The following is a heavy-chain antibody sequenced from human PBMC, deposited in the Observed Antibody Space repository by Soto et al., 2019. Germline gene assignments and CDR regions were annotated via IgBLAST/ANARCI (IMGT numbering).Heavy chain of an antibody. CDR3: ARDKGSRDGSGSYYRAHYYGMDV. CDR2: ISSSGSYI. D-gene: IGHD3-10*01. Sequence: GGSLRLSCAASGFTFSSYSMNWVRQAPGKGLEWVSSISSSGSYIYYADSVKGRFTISRDNAKSTLYLQMNSLRAEDTAVYYSARDKGSRDGSGSYYRAHYYGMDVWGQGTTVTVSS. J-gene: IGHJ6*02. CDR1: GFTFSSYS. V-gene: IGHV3-21*04.